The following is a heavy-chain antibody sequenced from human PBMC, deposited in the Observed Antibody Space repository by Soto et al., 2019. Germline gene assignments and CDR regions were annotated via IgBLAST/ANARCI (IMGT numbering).Heavy chain of an antibody. CDR1: GFTFSSYA. D-gene: IGHD6-13*01. CDR3: AKDPRPRTPILQQLVRPFDY. V-gene: IGHV3-23*01. J-gene: IGHJ4*02. Sequence: GGSLRLSCAASGFTFSSYAMSWVRQAPGKGLEWVSAISGSGGSTYYADSVKGRFTISRDNSKNTLYLQMNSLRAEDTAVYYCAKDPRPRTPILQQLVRPFDYWGQGTLVTVSS. CDR2: ISGSGGST.